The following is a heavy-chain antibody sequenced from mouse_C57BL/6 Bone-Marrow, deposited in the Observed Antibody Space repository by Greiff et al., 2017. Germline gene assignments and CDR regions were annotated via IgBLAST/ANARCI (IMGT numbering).Heavy chain of an antibody. CDR2: IYPGSGST. CDR1: GYTFTSYW. D-gene: IGHD2-5*01. J-gene: IGHJ1*03. CDR3: ARPYYSNYWYFDV. V-gene: IGHV1-55*01. Sequence: QVQLQQSGAELVKPGASVKMSCKASGYTFTSYWITWVKQRPGQGLEWIGDIYPGSGSTNYNEKFKSKATLTVDTSSRPAYMQLSSLTSEDSAVYYCARPYYSNYWYFDVWGTGTTVTVSS.